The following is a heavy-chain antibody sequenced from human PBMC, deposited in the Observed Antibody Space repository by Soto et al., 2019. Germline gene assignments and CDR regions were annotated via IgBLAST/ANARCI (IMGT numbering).Heavy chain of an antibody. CDR3: ARDESYDILTGYYTPQRFDY. J-gene: IGHJ4*02. D-gene: IGHD3-9*01. CDR2: IKQDGSEK. Sequence: PGGSLRLSCAVSGFTFSSYWMSWVRQAPGKGLEWLANIKQDGSEKYYVDSVKGRFTISRDNAKNSLYLQMSSLRAEDTAVYYCARDESYDILTGYYTPQRFDYWGQGSLVTVSS. V-gene: IGHV3-7*01. CDR1: GFTFSSYW.